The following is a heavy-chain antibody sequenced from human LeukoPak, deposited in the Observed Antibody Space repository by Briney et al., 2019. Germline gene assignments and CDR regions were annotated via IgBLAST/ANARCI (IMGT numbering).Heavy chain of an antibody. CDR2: INPKNGDT. CDR3: ARDGRLRNGYDNFYI. D-gene: IGHD5-18*01. J-gene: IGHJ4*02. CDR1: GYTFSGFY. V-gene: IGHV1-2*02. Sequence: ASVNVSYTASGYTFSGFYINWVRQAPGQGLEWMGWINPKNGDTHYAQDFLGRVTMTRDTSISTAYMELSRLTSDDTAVYYCARDGRLRNGYDNFYIWGQGTLVTVSS.